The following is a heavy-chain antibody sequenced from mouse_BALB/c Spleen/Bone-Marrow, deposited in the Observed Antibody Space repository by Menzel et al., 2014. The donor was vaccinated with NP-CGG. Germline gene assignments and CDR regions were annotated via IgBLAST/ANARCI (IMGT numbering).Heavy chain of an antibody. D-gene: IGHD3-1*01. Sequence: VQPQQSGTVLARPGAAVKMSCKASGYTFSNYWMHWVKQRPGQGLEWIGTIYPGNSDTTYNQKFKGKAKLTAVTSTSTAYMELSSLTNEDSAVYYCTTLARSDFDYWGQGTTLTVSS. CDR3: TTLARSDFDY. J-gene: IGHJ2*01. CDR1: GYTFSNYW. CDR2: IYPGNSDT. V-gene: IGHV1-5*01.